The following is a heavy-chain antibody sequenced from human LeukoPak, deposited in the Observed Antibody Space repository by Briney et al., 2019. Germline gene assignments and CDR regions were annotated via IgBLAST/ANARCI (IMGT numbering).Heavy chain of an antibody. V-gene: IGHV3-48*03. CDR1: GFTFSSYE. Sequence: GGSLRLSCAASGFTFSSYEMNWVRQAPGKGLEWVSYISSSGSTIYCADSVKGRSTISRDNAKNSLYLQMNSLRAEDTAVYYCASSSEWGYYYMDVWGKGTTVTISS. CDR3: ASSSEWGYYYMDV. CDR2: ISSSGSTI. D-gene: IGHD3-3*01. J-gene: IGHJ6*03.